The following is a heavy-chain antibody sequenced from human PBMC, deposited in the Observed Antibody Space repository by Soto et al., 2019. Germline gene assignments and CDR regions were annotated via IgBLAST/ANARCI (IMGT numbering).Heavy chain of an antibody. J-gene: IGHJ3*01. V-gene: IGHV4-59*01. CDR1: GGSISSYY. D-gene: IGHD3-10*01. CDR3: ARVWGGAFDC. Sequence: QVQLQESGPGLVKPSETLSLTCTVSGGSISSYYWSWIRQPPGKGLEWIGYIYYSGSTNYNPSLKSRVTISVDTSKNQFSLKLSSVTAADTAVYYCARVWGGAFDCWGQGTMVTVSS. CDR2: IYYSGST.